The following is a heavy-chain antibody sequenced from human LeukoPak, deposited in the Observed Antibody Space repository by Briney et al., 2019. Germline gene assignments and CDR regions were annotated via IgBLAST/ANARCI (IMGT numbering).Heavy chain of an antibody. Sequence: PGESLRLSCAASGFTFSSYSMNWVRQAPGKGLEWVSSISSSSSYIYYADSVKGRFTISRDNAKNSLYLQMNSLRAEDTAVYYCARGGYGDYAGDFDYWGQGTLVTVSS. CDR2: ISSSSSYI. CDR1: GFTFSSYS. J-gene: IGHJ4*02. V-gene: IGHV3-21*01. CDR3: ARGGYGDYAGDFDY. D-gene: IGHD4-17*01.